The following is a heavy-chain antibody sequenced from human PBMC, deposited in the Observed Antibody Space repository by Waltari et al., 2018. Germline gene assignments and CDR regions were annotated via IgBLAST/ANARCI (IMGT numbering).Heavy chain of an antibody. CDR3: ARAVASYGMDV. CDR1: GFPLSGRGMC. Sequence: QVTLRESGPALEKPTQTPTLTCSFPGFPLSGRGMCVCWIRQPPGKALEWLARIDWDDDSFYSASLKSRLTISKGASYNQVVLTMTNMDPVDTATYYCARAVASYGMDVWGQGTTVTVSS. CDR2: IDWDDDS. D-gene: IGHD6-19*01. J-gene: IGHJ6*02. V-gene: IGHV2-70*17.